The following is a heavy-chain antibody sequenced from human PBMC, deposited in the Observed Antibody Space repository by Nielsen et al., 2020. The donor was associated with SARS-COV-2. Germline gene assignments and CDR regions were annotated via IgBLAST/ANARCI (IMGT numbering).Heavy chain of an antibody. CDR3: ARAYRGNYPDY. Sequence: GESLKISCAASGFTFSSYWMHWVRQAPGKGLVWVSRINSDGSSTSYADSVKGRFTISRDNAKNTLYLQMNSLRAEDTAVYYCARAYRGNYPDYWGQGILVTVSS. CDR2: INSDGSST. D-gene: IGHD1-26*01. V-gene: IGHV3-74*01. CDR1: GFTFSSYW. J-gene: IGHJ4*02.